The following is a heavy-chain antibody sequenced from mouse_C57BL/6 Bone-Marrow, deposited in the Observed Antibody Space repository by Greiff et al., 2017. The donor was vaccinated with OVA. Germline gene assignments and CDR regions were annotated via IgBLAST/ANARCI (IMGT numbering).Heavy chain of an antibody. CDR2: IDPSDSYT. J-gene: IGHJ3*01. CDR3: ARNDAAWFAY. Sequence: QVQLQQPGAELVMPGASVKLSCKASGYTFTSYWMHWVKQRPGQGLEWIGEIDPSDSYTNYNQKFKGQSTLTVDKSSSTAYMQHSSMASEDAAGYYCARNDAAWFAYWGQGTLVTVSA. V-gene: IGHV1-69*01. CDR1: GYTFTSYW.